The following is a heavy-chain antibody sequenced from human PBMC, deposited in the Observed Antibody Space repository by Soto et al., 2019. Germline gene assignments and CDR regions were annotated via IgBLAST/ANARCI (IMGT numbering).Heavy chain of an antibody. D-gene: IGHD3-16*01. Sequence: QITLKESGPTLVKPTQTLTLTCTYSGFSLRTTGVGVGWIRQPPGKALEWLGIIYWDDNKRYSPSLKSRLTLTNDISKSQVVLTMTNMDPVDTAPYYCAHTWGLPFDYWGQGTLVIVSS. J-gene: IGHJ4*02. CDR1: GFSLRTTGVG. CDR3: AHTWGLPFDY. V-gene: IGHV2-5*02. CDR2: IYWDDNK.